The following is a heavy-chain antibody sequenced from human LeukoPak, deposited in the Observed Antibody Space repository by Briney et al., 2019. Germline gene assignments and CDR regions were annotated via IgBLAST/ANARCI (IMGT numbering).Heavy chain of an antibody. D-gene: IGHD5-18*01. J-gene: IGHJ4*02. Sequence: PGGSLRLSCTASGFTFSSYAMNWVGQAPGKGLDWVSVIYSGGSTYYADSVKGRFTISRDNSKNTLYLQMNSLRAEDTAAYYCARAGDRAHFDYWGQGTLVTVSS. CDR2: IYSGGST. V-gene: IGHV3-66*01. CDR1: GFTFSSYA. CDR3: ARAGDRAHFDY.